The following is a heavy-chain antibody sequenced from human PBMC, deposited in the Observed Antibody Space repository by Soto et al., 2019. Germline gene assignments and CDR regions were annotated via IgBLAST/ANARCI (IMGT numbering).Heavy chain of an antibody. V-gene: IGHV1-8*01. D-gene: IGHD3-10*01. CDR3: ASLWFGEFIEHVGAFDI. Sequence: ASVKVSCKASGYTFTSYDINWVRQATGQGLEWMGWMNPNSGNTGYAQKFQGRVTMTRNTSISTAYMELSSLRSEDTAVYYCASLWFGEFIEHVGAFDIWGQGTMVTVSS. J-gene: IGHJ3*02. CDR1: GYTFTSYD. CDR2: MNPNSGNT.